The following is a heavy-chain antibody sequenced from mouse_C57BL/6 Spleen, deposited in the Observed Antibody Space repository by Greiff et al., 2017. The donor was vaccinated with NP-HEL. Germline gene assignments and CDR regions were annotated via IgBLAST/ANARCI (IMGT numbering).Heavy chain of an antibody. CDR2: INYDGSST. J-gene: IGHJ1*03. CDR3: ARDVGYYYGSSYGYFDV. Sequence: EVMLVESEGGLVQPGSSMKLSCTASGFTFSDYYMAWVRQVPEKGLEWVANINYDGSSTYYLDSLKSRFIISRDNAKNILYLQMSSLKSEDTATYYCARDVGYYYGSSYGYFDVWGTGTTVTVSS. CDR1: GFTFSDYY. V-gene: IGHV5-16*01. D-gene: IGHD1-1*01.